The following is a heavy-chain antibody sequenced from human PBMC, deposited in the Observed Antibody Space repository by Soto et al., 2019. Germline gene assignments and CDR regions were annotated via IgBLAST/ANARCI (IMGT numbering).Heavy chain of an antibody. Sequence: PGGSLRLSCAASGFTFSDSYMIWIRQAPGQGLEWVSYISPSDSYTDYADSVKGRFTISRENAENSLYLQMNTLRAEDTAVYFCARHYFDRSAFSPFPYWGPGTLVTVSS. J-gene: IGHJ4*02. CDR1: GFTFSDSY. V-gene: IGHV3-11*06. CDR2: ISPSDSYT. CDR3: ARHYFDRSAFSPFPY. D-gene: IGHD3-22*01.